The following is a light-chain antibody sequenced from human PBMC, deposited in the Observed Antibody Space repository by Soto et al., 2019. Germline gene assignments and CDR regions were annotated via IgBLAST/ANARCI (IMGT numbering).Light chain of an antibody. J-gene: IGLJ2*01. CDR3: CSYTSISTSAV. V-gene: IGLV1-44*01. Sequence: QSVLTQPPSASGTPGQRVTISCSGSSSNVGSNTVSWYQQLPGTAPKVLIYSDDQRPSGVPDRFSGSRSGSSASLAISGLQTEDEADYYCCSYTSISTSAVFGGGTKVTVL. CDR2: SDD. CDR1: SSNVGSNT.